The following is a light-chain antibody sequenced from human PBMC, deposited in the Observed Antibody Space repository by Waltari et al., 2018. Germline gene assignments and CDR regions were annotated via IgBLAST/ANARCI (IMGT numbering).Light chain of an antibody. Sequence: QSGLTQSPSVSGTPGQRVTISCSGSTSNIGSNNVNWYQQFPGTAPKLLIYRNSERPSGVPDRFSGSKSGISASLAISGLQSEDEAEYYCSAWDDSVHVFGTGTRVTVL. CDR3: SAWDDSVHV. CDR2: RNS. CDR1: TSNIGSNN. J-gene: IGLJ1*01. V-gene: IGLV1-44*01.